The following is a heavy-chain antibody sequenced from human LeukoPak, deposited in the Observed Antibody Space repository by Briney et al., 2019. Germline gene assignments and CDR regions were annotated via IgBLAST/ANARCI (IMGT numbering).Heavy chain of an antibody. J-gene: IGHJ4*02. CDR3: ARLGAYGEPPPIMI. V-gene: IGHV4-39*01. CDR1: GGSISSSSYY. D-gene: IGHD4-17*01. CDR2: IYYSGTT. Sequence: SETLSLTCTVSGGSISSSSYYWGWIRQPPGKRLEWIGSIYYSGTTYYNPSLKSRVTISVDTSKNQFSLKLSSVTAADTAVYYCARLGAYGEPPPIMIWGQGTLVTVSS.